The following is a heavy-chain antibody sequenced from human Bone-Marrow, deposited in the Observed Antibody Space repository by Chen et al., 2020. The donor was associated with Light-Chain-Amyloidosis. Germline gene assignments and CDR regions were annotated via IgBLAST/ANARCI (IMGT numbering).Heavy chain of an antibody. CDR3: ARDRGRFSYNRGGLDS. CDR1: GFTLNTHW. J-gene: IGHJ4*02. V-gene: IGHV3-74*01. D-gene: IGHD3-10*01. CDR2: MPTDVTKT. Sequence: EVQLEESGGALVQPGGSLRLSCAASGFTLNTHWRHWVRQPPGGGLVWVARMPTDVTKTVYADSVKGRFTVSRDDAKNTLYLEMNSLRVEDTGLYFCARDRGRFSYNRGGLDSWGQGTLVTVSS.